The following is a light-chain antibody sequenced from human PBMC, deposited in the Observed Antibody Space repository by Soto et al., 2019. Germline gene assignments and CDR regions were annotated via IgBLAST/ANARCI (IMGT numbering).Light chain of an antibody. CDR3: CSYAGSYTLYV. CDR2: DVN. J-gene: IGLJ1*01. CDR1: SSDVGGYTF. Sequence: QSVLTQPRSVSGSPGQSVTISCTGTSSDVGGYTFVSWYQQHPAKAPKLMIYDVNRRPSGVPDRFSGSKSGNTASLTIFGLQAEDEADYYCCSYAGSYTLYVFGTGTKVTVL. V-gene: IGLV2-11*01.